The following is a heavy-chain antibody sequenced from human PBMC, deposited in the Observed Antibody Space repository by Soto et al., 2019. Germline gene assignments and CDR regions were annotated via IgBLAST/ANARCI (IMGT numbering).Heavy chain of an antibody. CDR1: GYTLTELS. Sequence: ASVKVSCKVSGYTLTELSMHWVRQAPGKGLEWMGGFDPEDGETIYAQKFQGRVTMTEDTSTDTAYMELSSLRSEDTAVYYCATDSRYSSGWSTRYWGQGTLVTVSS. J-gene: IGHJ4*02. D-gene: IGHD6-13*01. CDR2: FDPEDGET. CDR3: ATDSRYSSGWSTRY. V-gene: IGHV1-24*01.